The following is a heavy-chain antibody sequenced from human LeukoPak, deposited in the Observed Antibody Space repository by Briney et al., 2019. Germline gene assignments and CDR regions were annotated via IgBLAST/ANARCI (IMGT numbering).Heavy chain of an antibody. CDR2: ISSSSSHI. CDR3: ARVIVGATPYYYYYMDV. J-gene: IGHJ6*03. Sequence: GGSLGLSCAASGFTFSSYGMSWVRQAPGKGLEWVSSISSSSSHIYYADSVKGRVTISRDNAKNSLYLQMNSLRAEDTAVYYCARVIVGATPYYYYYMDVWGKGTTVTVSS. D-gene: IGHD1-26*01. V-gene: IGHV3-21*01. CDR1: GFTFSSYG.